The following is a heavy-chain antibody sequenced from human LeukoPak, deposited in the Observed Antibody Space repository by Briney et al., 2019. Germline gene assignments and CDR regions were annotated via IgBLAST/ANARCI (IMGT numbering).Heavy chain of an antibody. CDR1: GGSFSGYY. CDR3: ARAPTDMTLRRTNWFDP. CDR2: TNHSGST. V-gene: IGHV4-34*01. Sequence: SETLSLTCAVYGGSFSGYYWSWIRQPPGKGLEWIGETNHSGSTNYNPSLKSRVTISVDTSKNQFSLELSSVTAADTAVYYCARAPTDMTLRRTNWFDPWGQGTLVTVSS. D-gene: IGHD4-17*01. J-gene: IGHJ5*02.